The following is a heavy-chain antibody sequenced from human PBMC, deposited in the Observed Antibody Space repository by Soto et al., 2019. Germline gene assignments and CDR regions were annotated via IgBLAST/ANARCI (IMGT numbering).Heavy chain of an antibody. D-gene: IGHD3-22*01. Sequence: EVQLLESGGGLVQPGGSLRLSCAASGFTFNIYAMSWVRQAPGQGLEWVSAISGSGGGTYYADSVEGRFTISRDNSNNTLYLQMSSLRAEDTAVYYCAKCGYASSGRWLRYFQHWGQGTLVTVSS. V-gene: IGHV3-23*01. CDR3: AKCGYASSGRWLRYFQH. J-gene: IGHJ1*01. CDR2: ISGSGGGT. CDR1: GFTFNIYA.